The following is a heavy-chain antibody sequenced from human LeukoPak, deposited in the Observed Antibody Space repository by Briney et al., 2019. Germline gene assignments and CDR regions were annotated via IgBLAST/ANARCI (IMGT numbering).Heavy chain of an antibody. CDR2: IIPIFGTA. V-gene: IGHV1-69*06. J-gene: IGHJ1*01. D-gene: IGHD4-17*01. CDR1: GYTFTSYD. CDR3: ARSRYGDISLRRYFQH. Sequence: GASVKVSCKASGYTFTSYDISWVRQAPGQGLEWMGGIIPIFGTANYAQKFQGRVTITADKSTSTAYMELSSLRSEDTAVYYCARSRYGDISLRRYFQHWGQGTLVTVSS.